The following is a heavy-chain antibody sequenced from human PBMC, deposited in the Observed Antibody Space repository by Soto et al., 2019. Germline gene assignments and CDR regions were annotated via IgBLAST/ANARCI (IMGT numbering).Heavy chain of an antibody. D-gene: IGHD5-18*01. CDR3: AKDSVDTAMVTAFVFDY. J-gene: IGHJ4*02. V-gene: IGHV3-30*18. Sequence: GGSLRLSCAASGFTFSSYGMHWVRQAPGKGLEWVAVISYEGSNKYNADSVKGRFTISRDNSKNQLYLEMNSLRAEDTAVYYCAKDSVDTAMVTAFVFDYWGQGTLVTVSS. CDR1: GFTFSSYG. CDR2: ISYEGSNK.